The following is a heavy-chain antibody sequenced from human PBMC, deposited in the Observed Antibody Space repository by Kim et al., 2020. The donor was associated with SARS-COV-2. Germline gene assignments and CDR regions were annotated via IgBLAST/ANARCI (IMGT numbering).Heavy chain of an antibody. V-gene: IGHV4-4*02. Sequence: SETLSLTCAVSGGSISSSNWWSWVRQPPGKGLEWIGEIYHSGSTNYNPSLKSRVTISVDKSKNQFSLKLSSVTAADTAVYYCARGWPKSYYYYGMDVWGQGTTVTVSS. CDR2: IYHSGST. CDR3: ARGWPKSYYYYGMDV. D-gene: IGHD6-13*01. J-gene: IGHJ6*02. CDR1: GGSISSSNW.